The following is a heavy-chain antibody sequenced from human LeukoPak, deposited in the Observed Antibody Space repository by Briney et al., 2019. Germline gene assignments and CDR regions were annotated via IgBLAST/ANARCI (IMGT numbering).Heavy chain of an antibody. Sequence: SETLSLTCTVSGGSISKYYWSWIRQPPGKGLEWIGYIYYSGSTNYNPSLKSRVTISVDTSKDQFSLKLSSVTAADTAVYYCARRDEYSGWFDPWGQGTLVTVSS. D-gene: IGHD5-12*01. J-gene: IGHJ5*02. V-gene: IGHV4-59*08. CDR2: IYYSGST. CDR3: ARRDEYSGWFDP. CDR1: GGSISKYY.